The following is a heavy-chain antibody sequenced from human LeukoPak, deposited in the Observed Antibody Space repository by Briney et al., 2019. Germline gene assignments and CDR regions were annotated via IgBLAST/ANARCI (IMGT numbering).Heavy chain of an antibody. CDR2: IYSGGST. CDR3: ARGLTGDYYYDSSAYFPYNWFDP. J-gene: IGHJ5*02. D-gene: IGHD3-22*01. V-gene: IGHV3-53*01. Sequence: GGSLRLSCAASGFTVSSNYMSWVRQTPGKGLEWVSVIYSGGSTYYADSVKGRFTISRDNSKNTLYLQMNSLRAEDTAVYYCARGLTGDYYYDSSAYFPYNWFDPWGQGTLVTVSS. CDR1: GFTVSSNY.